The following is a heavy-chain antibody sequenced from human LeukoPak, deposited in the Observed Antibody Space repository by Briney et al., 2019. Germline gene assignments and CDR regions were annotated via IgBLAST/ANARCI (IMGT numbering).Heavy chain of an antibody. CDR3: TRPASSSAEAQSDY. CDR1: GFTFSGSA. J-gene: IGHJ4*02. V-gene: IGHV3-73*01. D-gene: IGHD3-22*01. CDR2: IRSKANSYAT. Sequence: GGSLRLSCAASGFTFSGSAMHWVRQASGKGLEWVGRIRSKANSYATAYAASVKGRFTISRDDSKNTAYLQMNSLKTKDTAVYYCTRPASSSAEAQSDYWGQGTLVTVSS.